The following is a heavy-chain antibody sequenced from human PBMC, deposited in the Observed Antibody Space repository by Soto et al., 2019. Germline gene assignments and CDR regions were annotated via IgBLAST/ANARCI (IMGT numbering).Heavy chain of an antibody. CDR3: ARVTIFGVVEGARYVMDV. J-gene: IGHJ6*02. Sequence: SGPTLVNPTQTLTLTCTFSGFSLSTSGMCVSWIRQPPGKALEWLALIDWDDDKYYSTSLKTRLTISKDTSKNQVVLPMTNMDPVDTATYYCARVTIFGVVEGARYVMDVWGQGTKVTVSS. CDR1: GFSLSTSGMC. CDR2: IDWDDDK. D-gene: IGHD3-3*01. V-gene: IGHV2-70*01.